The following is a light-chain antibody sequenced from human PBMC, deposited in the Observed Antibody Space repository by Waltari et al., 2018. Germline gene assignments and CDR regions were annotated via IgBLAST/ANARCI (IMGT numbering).Light chain of an antibody. CDR1: QSVSSN. J-gene: IGKJ1*01. V-gene: IGKV3D-15*01. CDR2: GAS. CDR3: EQYNNWPPWT. Sequence: TVMTQSPATLSLSLGERATLSCSASQSVSSNLAWYQQKPGQAPRLLIYGASTRATGIPARFSGSGSGTEFTLTISSLQSEDFAVYYCEQYNNWPPWTFGQGTKVEIK.